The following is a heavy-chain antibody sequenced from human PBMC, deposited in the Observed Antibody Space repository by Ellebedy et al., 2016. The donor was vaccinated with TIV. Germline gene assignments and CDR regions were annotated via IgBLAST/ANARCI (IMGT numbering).Heavy chain of an antibody. CDR1: GFALSSNY. J-gene: IGHJ6*02. D-gene: IGHD2/OR15-2a*01. CDR3: ARAGEYCDFPQNCYAMDV. V-gene: IGHV3-53*01. Sequence: GESLKIPCAASGFALSSNYMTWVRQAPGRGLEWVSLIYSDGNTNYADSVRGRFTISRDSSKNTLDLQMNSLRAEDTAVYYCARAGEYCDFPQNCYAMDVWGQGTTVTVS. CDR2: IYSDGNT.